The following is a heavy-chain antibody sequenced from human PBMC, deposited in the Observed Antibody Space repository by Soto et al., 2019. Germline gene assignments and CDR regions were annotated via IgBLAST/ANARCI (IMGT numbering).Heavy chain of an antibody. J-gene: IGHJ4*02. CDR3: ARGGIAAAAPPDY. CDR2: IYYSGST. CDR1: GGSISSGGYY. V-gene: IGHV4-31*03. Sequence: QVQLQESGPGLVKPSQTLSLTCTVSGGSISSGGYYWSWIRQHPGKGLEWIGYIYYSGSTYYNPSLKSRVTISVDPSKNQFSLKLSSVTAADTAVYSCARGGIAAAAPPDYWGQGTLVTVSS. D-gene: IGHD6-13*01.